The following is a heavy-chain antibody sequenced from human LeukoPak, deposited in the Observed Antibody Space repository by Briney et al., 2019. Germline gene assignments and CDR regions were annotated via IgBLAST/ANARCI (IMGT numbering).Heavy chain of an antibody. Sequence: GGSLRLSCAASGFTVSSNYMSWVRQAPGKGLEWVSVIYSGGGTYYADSVKGRFTISRDNSKNTLYLQMNSLRAEDTAVYYCARVYRYCSGGSCYYLDYWGQGTLVTVSS. CDR2: IYSGGGT. D-gene: IGHD2-15*01. CDR1: GFTVSSNY. J-gene: IGHJ4*02. CDR3: ARVYRYCSGGSCYYLDY. V-gene: IGHV3-53*01.